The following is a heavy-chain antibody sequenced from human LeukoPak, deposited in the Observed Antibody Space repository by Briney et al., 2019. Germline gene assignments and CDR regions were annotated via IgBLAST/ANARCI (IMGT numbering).Heavy chain of an antibody. Sequence: GGSLRLSCAASGFTFDDYAMHWVRQAPGKGLEWVSGISWNSGSIGYADSVKGRFTISRDNAKNSLYLQMNSLRAEDTALYCCAKGGYDILTGTNDYWGQGTLVTVSS. J-gene: IGHJ4*02. CDR1: GFTFDDYA. CDR2: ISWNSGSI. D-gene: IGHD3-9*01. CDR3: AKGGYDILTGTNDY. V-gene: IGHV3-9*01.